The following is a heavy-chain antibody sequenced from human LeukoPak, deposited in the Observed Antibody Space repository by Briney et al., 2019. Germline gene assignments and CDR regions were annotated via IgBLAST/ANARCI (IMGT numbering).Heavy chain of an antibody. J-gene: IGHJ4*02. CDR2: ISYSGPHM. V-gene: IGHV3-21*01. Sequence: GGSLRLSCAASGFAFSRYSMNWVRQAPGKGPEWVSSISYSGPHMFYADSVRGRFTISRDNAENSLFLQMNSLRAEDTAVYFCASNDYRDEGIDSWGQGTLATVSS. CDR3: ASNDYRDEGIDS. CDR1: GFAFSRYS. D-gene: IGHD4-17*01.